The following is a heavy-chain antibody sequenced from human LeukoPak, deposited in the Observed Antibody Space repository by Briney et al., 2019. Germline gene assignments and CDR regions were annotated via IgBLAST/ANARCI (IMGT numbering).Heavy chain of an antibody. V-gene: IGHV4-30-4*01. D-gene: IGHD4-23*01. CDR1: GGSISSGDYY. Sequence: SETLSPTCTVSGGSISSGDYYWSWIRQPPGTGLEWIGYIYYSGSTYYNPSLKSRVTISIDTSKNQFSLKLSSVTAADTAVYYCARDLEGYGGPFDYWGQGTLVTVSS. J-gene: IGHJ4*02. CDR3: ARDLEGYGGPFDY. CDR2: IYYSGST.